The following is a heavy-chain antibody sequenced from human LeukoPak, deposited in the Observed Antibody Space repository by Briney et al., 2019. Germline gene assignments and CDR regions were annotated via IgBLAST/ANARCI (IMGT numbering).Heavy chain of an antibody. V-gene: IGHV1-2*02. Sequence: ASVKVSCKASGYTFTGYYIHWVRHAPGQGLEWMGLINPNSGGTNYAQKFQGRVTMTRDTSISTAYMELSRLRSDDTAVYYCARDLVGATDLYYYYMDVWGKGSTVTVCS. CDR3: ARDLVGATDLYYYYMDV. CDR2: INPNSGGT. D-gene: IGHD1-26*01. CDR1: GYTFTGYY. J-gene: IGHJ6*03.